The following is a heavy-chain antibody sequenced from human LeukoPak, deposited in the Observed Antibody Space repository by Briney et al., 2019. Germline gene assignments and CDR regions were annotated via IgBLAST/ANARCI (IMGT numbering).Heavy chain of an antibody. D-gene: IGHD3-22*01. CDR2: INHSGST. CDR3: ARDQGHYYDSSGYFDY. J-gene: IGHJ4*02. V-gene: IGHV4-39*07. Sequence: SETLSLTCTVSGGSISSSSYYWGWIRQPPGKGLEWIGEINHSGSTNYNPSLKSRVTISVDTSKNQFSLKLSSVTAADTAVYYCARDQGHYYDSSGYFDYWGQGTLVTVSS. CDR1: GGSISSSSYY.